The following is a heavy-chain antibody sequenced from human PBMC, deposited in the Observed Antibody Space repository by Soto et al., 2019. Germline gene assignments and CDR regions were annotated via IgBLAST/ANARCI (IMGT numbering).Heavy chain of an antibody. CDR1: GFTFSSYA. CDR3: ARDRAYPLDY. Sequence: QVQLVESGGGVVQPGRSLRLSYAASGFTFSSYAMHWVRQAPGKGLEWVAVISYDGSNKYYADSVKGRFTISRDNSKNTLYLQMNSLRAEDTAVYYCARDRAYPLDYWGQGTLVTVSS. V-gene: IGHV3-30-3*01. CDR2: ISYDGSNK. J-gene: IGHJ4*02.